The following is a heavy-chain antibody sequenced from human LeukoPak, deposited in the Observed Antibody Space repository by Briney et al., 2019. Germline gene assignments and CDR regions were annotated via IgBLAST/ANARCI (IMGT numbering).Heavy chain of an antibody. V-gene: IGHV4-4*07. D-gene: IGHD6-19*01. J-gene: IGHJ6*03. CDR3: ARDKRVAVAGTYIYYYYMDV. Sequence: SETLSLTCTVSGGSINNYYWSWIRQPAGKGLEWVGLIYSSGSTSYNPSLKSRVTISVDTSKKQFSLRLSSVTAADTAVYYCARDKRVAVAGTYIYYYYMDVWGNGTTVTISS. CDR1: GGSINNYY. CDR2: IYSSGST.